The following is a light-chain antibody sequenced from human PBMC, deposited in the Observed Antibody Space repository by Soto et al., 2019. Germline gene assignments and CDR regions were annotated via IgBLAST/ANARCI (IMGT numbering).Light chain of an antibody. J-gene: IGLJ2*01. V-gene: IGLV2-8*01. Sequence: QSALTQPPSASGSPGQSVAISCTGTSSDIGAYKFVSWYQQHPGKAPKLIIYEVSIRPSGVPDRFSGSKSGNTASLTVSGILAVEEADYYCSLYAGSNNVVLGGGTKVTVL. CDR3: SLYAGSNNVV. CDR1: SSDIGAYKF. CDR2: EVS.